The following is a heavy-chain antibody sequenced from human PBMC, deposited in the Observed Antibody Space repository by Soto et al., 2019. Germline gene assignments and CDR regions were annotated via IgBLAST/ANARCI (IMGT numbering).Heavy chain of an antibody. CDR3: ARESEDLTSNFDY. V-gene: IGHV3-21*06. Sequence: EVQLVESGAGLVKPGGSLRLSSAASGFTFTRYSMNWVRKAPGKGLEWVSSISSTTNYIYYGDSMKGRFTISRDNAKNSLYLEMNSLRAEDTAVYYCARESEDLTSNFDYWGQGTLVTVSS. CDR1: GFTFTRYS. CDR2: ISSTTNYI. J-gene: IGHJ4*02.